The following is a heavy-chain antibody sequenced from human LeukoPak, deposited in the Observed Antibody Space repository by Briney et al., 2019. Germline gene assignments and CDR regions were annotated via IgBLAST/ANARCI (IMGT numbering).Heavy chain of an antibody. Sequence: SETLSLTCTVSGGSLSSYSWSWIRQPPGKGLEWIGYIYYSGRTVYNPSLKSRVTISLDTSKNQFSLKLSSVTAADTAVYYCASDYGSGSYRFDFWGQGTLVTVSS. CDR1: GGSLSSYS. V-gene: IGHV4-59*01. CDR3: ASDYGSGSYRFDF. J-gene: IGHJ4*02. D-gene: IGHD3-10*01. CDR2: IYYSGRT.